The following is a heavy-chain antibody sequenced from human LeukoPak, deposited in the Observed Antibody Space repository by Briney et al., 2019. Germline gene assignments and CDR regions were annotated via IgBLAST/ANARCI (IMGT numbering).Heavy chain of an antibody. J-gene: IGHJ4*02. Sequence: GGSLRLPCAASGFTFSSYAMHWVRQAPGKGLEWVAVISYDGSNKYYADSVKGRFTISRDNSKNTLYLQMNSLRAEDTAVYYCARDHYYDSSGYYRPFDYWGQGTLVTVSS. V-gene: IGHV3-30-3*01. CDR2: ISYDGSNK. CDR1: GFTFSSYA. D-gene: IGHD3-22*01. CDR3: ARDHYYDSSGYYRPFDY.